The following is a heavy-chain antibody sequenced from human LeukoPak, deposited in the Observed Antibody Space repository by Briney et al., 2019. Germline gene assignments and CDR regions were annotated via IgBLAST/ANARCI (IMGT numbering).Heavy chain of an antibody. D-gene: IGHD3-10*01. Sequence: SETLSLTCTVSGGSISTYYWSWIRQPPGKGLEWIGSIYYSGSTYYNPSLKSRVTISVDTSKNQFSLKLSSVTAADTAVYYCASYGSGSYSNNWFDPWGQGTLVTVSS. CDR3: ASYGSGSYSNNWFDP. CDR1: GGSISTYY. CDR2: IYYSGST. V-gene: IGHV4-59*12. J-gene: IGHJ5*02.